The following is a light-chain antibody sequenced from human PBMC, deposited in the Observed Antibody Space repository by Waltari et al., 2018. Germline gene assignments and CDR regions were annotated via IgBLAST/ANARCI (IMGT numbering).Light chain of an antibody. Sequence: QPVLTQPPSSSGSPGESARLTCTLPSDINAANYYIYWYQQKPGSPPRFLLYYNSDSDKAQGSGVPSRFSGSKDASANTGILRISGLQSEDEADYYCMIWPNNVWVFGGGTRLIVL. CDR3: MIWPNNVWV. CDR2: YNSDSDK. V-gene: IGLV5-37*01. J-gene: IGLJ3*02. CDR1: SDINAANYY.